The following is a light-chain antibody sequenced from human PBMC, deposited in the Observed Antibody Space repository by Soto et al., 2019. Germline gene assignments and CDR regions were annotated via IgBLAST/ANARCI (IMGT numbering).Light chain of an antibody. CDR3: SSYTSTSTPYV. CDR2: DVS. J-gene: IGLJ1*01. V-gene: IGLV2-14*01. Sequence: QSVLTQPASVSGSPGQSITISCTGTSSDVGGYNYVSWYQQHPGKAPKLMIYDVSNRPSGVSNRFSGSKSGYTASLTISGLQAEDESDYYCSSYTSTSTPYVSGTGNKLTVL. CDR1: SSDVGGYNY.